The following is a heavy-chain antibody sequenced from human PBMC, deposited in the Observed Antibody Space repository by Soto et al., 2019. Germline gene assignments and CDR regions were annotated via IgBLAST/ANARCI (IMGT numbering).Heavy chain of an antibody. Sequence: EVQLVESGGGLVQPGGSLRLSCAASGFDFSNAWMHWVRQAPGKGLVWVSHDNSDWSITTYADSVKGRFTISRDNAKNTVYLQMKSLRVEDTAVYYCTRDQAYGSAVRGQGNLVTVSS. CDR2: DNSDWSIT. J-gene: IGHJ4*02. CDR3: TRDQAYGSAV. CDR1: GFDFSNAW. D-gene: IGHD2-21*01. V-gene: IGHV3-74*01.